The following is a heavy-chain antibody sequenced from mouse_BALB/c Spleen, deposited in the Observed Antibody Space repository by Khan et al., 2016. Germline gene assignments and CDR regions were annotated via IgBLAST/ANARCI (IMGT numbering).Heavy chain of an antibody. V-gene: IGHV1-4*01. J-gene: IGHJ2*01. D-gene: IGHD2-3*01. CDR1: GYTFTSYT. Sequence: QVRLQQSGAELARPGASVKMSCKASGYTFTSYTMFCVKQRPGQGLEWIGYINPSNDYTDYNQKFKDKATLTADKSSSTAYMQLNSLTSEDSAVYYCAREGWLLGYFDYWGQGTTLTVSS. CDR3: AREGWLLGYFDY. CDR2: INPSNDYT.